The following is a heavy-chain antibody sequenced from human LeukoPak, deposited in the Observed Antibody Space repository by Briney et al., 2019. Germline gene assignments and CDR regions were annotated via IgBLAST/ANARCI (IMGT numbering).Heavy chain of an antibody. V-gene: IGHV3-9*01. D-gene: IGHD6-13*01. J-gene: IGHJ3*02. Sequence: PGGSLRLSCAASGFTFDDYAMHWVRQAPGKGLEWVSGISWNSGSIGYADSVKGRFTISRDNAKNSLYLQMNSLRAEDTALYYCAKVQGIAAAAGAFDIWAKGQWSPSLQ. CDR1: GFTFDDYA. CDR3: AKVQGIAAAAGAFDI. CDR2: ISWNSGSI.